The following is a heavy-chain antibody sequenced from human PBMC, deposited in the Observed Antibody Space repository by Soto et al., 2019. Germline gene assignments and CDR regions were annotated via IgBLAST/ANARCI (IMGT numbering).Heavy chain of an antibody. V-gene: IGHV1-69*13. J-gene: IGHJ6*01. CDR1: GGTFSSYA. CDR2: IIPIFGTA. Sequence: SVKVSCKASGGTFSSYAISWVRQAPGQGLEWMGGIIPIFGTANYAQKFQGRVTITADESTSTAYMELSSLRSEDTAVYYCARAQSPRVYVGYYYYCMDVCGHRTTVTVSS. D-gene: IGHD2-8*01. CDR3: ARAQSPRVYVGYYYYCMDV.